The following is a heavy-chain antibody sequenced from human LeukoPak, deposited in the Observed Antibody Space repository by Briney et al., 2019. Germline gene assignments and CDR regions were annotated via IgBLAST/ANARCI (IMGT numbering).Heavy chain of an antibody. Sequence: SETLSLTCTVSGGSISSSSYYWGWIRQPPGKGLEWIGSVFHSGRTYHNSSLKSRVTLSVDTSKNQLSLKLSSVTAADTAVYYCARGSLGYCSGGSCPPGGYWGQGTLVTVSS. V-gene: IGHV4-39*01. J-gene: IGHJ4*02. CDR1: GGSISSSSYY. D-gene: IGHD2-15*01. CDR2: VFHSGRT. CDR3: ARGSLGYCSGGSCPPGGY.